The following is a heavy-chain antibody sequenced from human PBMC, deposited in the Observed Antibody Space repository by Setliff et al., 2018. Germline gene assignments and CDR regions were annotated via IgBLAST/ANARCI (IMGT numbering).Heavy chain of an antibody. CDR2: IIPIFGTA. J-gene: IGHJ4*02. V-gene: IGHV1-69*13. D-gene: IGHD3-22*01. Sequence: ASVKVSCKASGGTFSSYAISWVRQAPGQGLEWMGRIIPIFGTANYAQKFQGRVTITADESTSTAYMELSSLRSDDTAVYYCARGRDSSGYPYYFDYWGQGTLVTVSS. CDR1: GGTFSSYA. CDR3: ARGRDSSGYPYYFDY.